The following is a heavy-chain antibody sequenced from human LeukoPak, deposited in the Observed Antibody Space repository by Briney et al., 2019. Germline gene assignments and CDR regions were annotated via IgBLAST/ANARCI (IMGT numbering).Heavy chain of an antibody. CDR3: ARDSYGRMFDY. CDR2: IKQDGSEK. J-gene: IGHJ4*02. CDR1: GFTFSSYW. D-gene: IGHD5-18*01. V-gene: IGHV3-7*01. Sequence: GGSLTLSCAASGFTFSSYWMSWVRQAPGKGLEWVANIKQDGSEKYYVDSVKGRFTISRDNAKNSLYLQMNSLRAEDTAVYYCARDSYGRMFDYWGQGTLVTVSS.